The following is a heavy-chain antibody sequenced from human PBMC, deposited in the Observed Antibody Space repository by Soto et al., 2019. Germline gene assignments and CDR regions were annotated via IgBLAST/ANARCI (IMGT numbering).Heavy chain of an antibody. V-gene: IGHV1-2*02. D-gene: IGHD3-22*01. J-gene: IGHJ5*02. CDR2: INPKTGAT. Sequence: ASVKVSCKASGYTFTSYGISWVRQAPGQGLEWMGWINPKTGATNYAQRFQGRVTLTRDTSITTAYMDLSSLRSDDTATYYCAKTYDGSGQPSHWFAPWGQGTPVTVS. CDR1: GYTFTSYG. CDR3: AKTYDGSGQPSHWFAP.